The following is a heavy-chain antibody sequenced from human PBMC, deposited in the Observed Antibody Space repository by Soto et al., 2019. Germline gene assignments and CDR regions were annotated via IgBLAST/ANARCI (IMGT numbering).Heavy chain of an antibody. J-gene: IGHJ4*02. D-gene: IGHD3-10*01. CDR2: IYYSGST. CDR3: ARVGGFGATTIYY. CDR1: GGSISSGDHY. Sequence: SETLSLTCTVSGGSISSGDHYWSWIRQHPGKGLEWIGYIYYSGSTYYNPSLKSRVTISVDTSKNQFSLKLSSVTAADTAVYYCARVGGFGATTIYYWGQGTLVTVSS. V-gene: IGHV4-30-4*01.